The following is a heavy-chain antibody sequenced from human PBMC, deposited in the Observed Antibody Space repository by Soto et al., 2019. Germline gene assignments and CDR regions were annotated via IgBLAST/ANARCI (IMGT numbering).Heavy chain of an antibody. CDR2: IYPGDSDT. Sequence: GESLKISCKGSGYIFTNYWIGWVRQMPGKGLEWMGIIYPGDSDTKYSPSFQGQVTISADKSITTAYLQWSSLKASDTAMYYCARHSGYYDSSGFDYWGQGTLVTVSS. D-gene: IGHD3-22*01. V-gene: IGHV5-51*01. CDR3: ARHSGYYDSSGFDY. J-gene: IGHJ4*02. CDR1: GYIFTNYW.